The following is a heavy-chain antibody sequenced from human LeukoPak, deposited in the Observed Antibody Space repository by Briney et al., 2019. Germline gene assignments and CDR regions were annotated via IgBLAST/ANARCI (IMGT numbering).Heavy chain of an antibody. Sequence: SETLSLTCAVYGGSFSGYYWSWIRQPPGKGLEWIGVINHSGSTNYNPSLKSRVTISVDTSKNQFSLKLSSVTAADTAVYYCARRVSGYYWIDYWGQGTLVTVSS. D-gene: IGHD3-22*01. CDR2: INHSGST. J-gene: IGHJ4*02. V-gene: IGHV4-34*01. CDR1: GGSFSGYY. CDR3: ARRVSGYYWIDY.